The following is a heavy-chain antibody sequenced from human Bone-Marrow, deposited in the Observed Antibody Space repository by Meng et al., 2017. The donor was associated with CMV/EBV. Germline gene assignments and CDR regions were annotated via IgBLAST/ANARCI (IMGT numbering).Heavy chain of an antibody. D-gene: IGHD3-22*01. J-gene: IGHJ5*02. CDR3: ARDSGINDSSGYFRWFDP. CDR1: FTVSSNY. V-gene: IGHV3-66*02. Sequence: FTVSSNYMSWVRQAPGKGLEWVSVIYSGGSTYYEDSVKGRFTISRDNSKNTLYLQMNSLRAEDTAVYYCARDSGINDSSGYFRWFDPWGQGTLVTVSS. CDR2: IYSGGST.